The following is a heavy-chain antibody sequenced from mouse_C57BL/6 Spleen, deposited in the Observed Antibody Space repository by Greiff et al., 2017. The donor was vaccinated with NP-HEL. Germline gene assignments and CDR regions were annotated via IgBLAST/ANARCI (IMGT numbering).Heavy chain of an antibody. Sequence: QVQLQQPGAELVKPGASVKVSCKASGYTFTSYWMHWVKQRPGQGLEWIGRIHPSDSDTNYNQKFKGKATLTVDKSSSKAYMQLSSLTSEDSAVFYFAIDYDYDGWFAYWGQGTLVTVSA. CDR3: AIDYDYDGWFAY. V-gene: IGHV1-74*01. CDR1: GYTFTSYW. J-gene: IGHJ3*01. D-gene: IGHD2-4*01. CDR2: IHPSDSDT.